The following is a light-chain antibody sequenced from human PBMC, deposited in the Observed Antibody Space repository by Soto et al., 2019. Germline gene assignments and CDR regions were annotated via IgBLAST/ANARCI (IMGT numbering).Light chain of an antibody. Sequence: EIVLTQSPGTLSLSPGERATLSCRASQSVSSTYLIWYQQKPGQATRLLIYGASTRATGIQDRFSGSGSGKEFTLTIRSLQSEDFAVYYCQQYNNWPITFGQGTRLEI. CDR1: QSVSSTY. J-gene: IGKJ5*01. CDR2: GAS. CDR3: QQYNNWPIT. V-gene: IGKV3-15*01.